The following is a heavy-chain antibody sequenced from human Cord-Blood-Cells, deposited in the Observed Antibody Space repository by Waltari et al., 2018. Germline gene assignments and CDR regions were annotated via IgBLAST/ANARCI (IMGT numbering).Heavy chain of an antibody. CDR1: GGSISSYY. CDR2: IYYSGST. J-gene: IGHJ4*02. CDR3: ARDSGRFDY. D-gene: IGHD1-26*01. Sequence: QVQLQESGPGLVKPSETLSPTCPASGGSISSYYWSWIRQPPGKGLEWIGYIYYSGSTNYNPSLKSRVTISVDTSKNQFSLKLSSVTAADTAVYYCARDSGRFDYWGQGTLVTVSS. V-gene: IGHV4-59*01.